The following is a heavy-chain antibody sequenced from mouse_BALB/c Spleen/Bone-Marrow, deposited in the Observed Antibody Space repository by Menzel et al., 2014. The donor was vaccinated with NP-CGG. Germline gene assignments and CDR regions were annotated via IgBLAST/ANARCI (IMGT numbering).Heavy chain of an antibody. D-gene: IGHD3-1*01. CDR2: IYPGNSDT. J-gene: IGHJ2*01. CDR3: TTLARSDFDY. CDR1: GYTFSNYW. Sequence: EVKLQESGTVLARPGAAVKMSCKASGYTFSNYWMHWVKQRPGQGLEWIGTIYPGNSDTTYNQKFKGKAKLTAATSTSTAYMELSSLTNEDSAVYYCTTLARSDFDYWGQGTTLTVSS. V-gene: IGHV1-5*01.